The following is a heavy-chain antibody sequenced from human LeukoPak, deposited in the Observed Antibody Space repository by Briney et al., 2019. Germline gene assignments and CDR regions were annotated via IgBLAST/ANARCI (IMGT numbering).Heavy chain of an antibody. Sequence: GASVKVSCKASGYTFTSYGISWVRQAPGQGLEWMGWISAYNGNTNYAQKLQGRVTMTTDTSTSTAYMELSRLRSDDTAVYYCARSTLTYYDSSGSKSWGYWGQGTLVTVSS. J-gene: IGHJ4*02. CDR2: ISAYNGNT. V-gene: IGHV1-18*01. D-gene: IGHD3-22*01. CDR3: ARSTLTYYDSSGSKSWGY. CDR1: GYTFTSYG.